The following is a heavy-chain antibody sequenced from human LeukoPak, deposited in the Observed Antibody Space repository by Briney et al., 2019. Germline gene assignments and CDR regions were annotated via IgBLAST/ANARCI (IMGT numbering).Heavy chain of an antibody. Sequence: SETLSLTCTVSGGYISTYYWNWLRQPAGKGLEWIGRIYTTGITNYNPSLKSRVTISVDTSKNQFSLRLTSVTAADTAVYYCARLSPLTGAYYYMDVWGKGTTVTVSS. D-gene: IGHD7-27*01. CDR2: IYTTGIT. V-gene: IGHV4-4*07. J-gene: IGHJ6*03. CDR1: GGYISTYY. CDR3: ARLSPLTGAYYYMDV.